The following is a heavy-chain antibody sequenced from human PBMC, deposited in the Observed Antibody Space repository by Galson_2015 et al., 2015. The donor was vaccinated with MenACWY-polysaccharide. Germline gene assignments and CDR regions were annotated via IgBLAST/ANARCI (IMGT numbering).Heavy chain of an antibody. CDR1: GFTFSSNA. CDR2: ISYDGKNR. CDR3: AATYCGRTTSQLFQY. Sequence: SLRLSCAASGFTFSSNAMHWVRQAPGKGLEWVAVISYDGKNRYYRDSVKGRFTISRDNFMNTLYLQMDSLTVDDTAMYYCAATYCGRTTSQLFQYWGQGTLVPV. D-gene: IGHD2-21*01. V-gene: IGHV3-30*04. J-gene: IGHJ4*02.